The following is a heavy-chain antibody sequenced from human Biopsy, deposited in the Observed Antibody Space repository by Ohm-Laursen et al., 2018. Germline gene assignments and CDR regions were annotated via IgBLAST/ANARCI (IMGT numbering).Heavy chain of an antibody. D-gene: IGHD6-6*01. V-gene: IGHV3-21*06. Sequence: SLRLSCAASGSTFSSYAMEWVRQAPGNGLEWVSFIAERSTYISYADSVKGRFTISRDNAQNSLYLQMNNLRVEDTAVYYCARERGRKSIAATDYWGQGVLVTVSS. CDR1: GSTFSSYA. CDR2: IAERSTYI. J-gene: IGHJ4*02. CDR3: ARERGRKSIAATDY.